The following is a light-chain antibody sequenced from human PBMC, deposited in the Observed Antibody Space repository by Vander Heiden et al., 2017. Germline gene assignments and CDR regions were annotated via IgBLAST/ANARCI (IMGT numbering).Light chain of an antibody. CDR2: GAS. CDR3: QRDGSSPT. CDR1: QRVSGDY. J-gene: IGKJ1*01. V-gene: IGKV3-20*01. Sequence: IVSTQPPGTLSLSPGERATLSCRASQRVSGDYLAWYQQKPGQAARLLIYGASRRAAGIPDRFSGSGSGSGSGTDFTLTSSRLDPDDFAVYYCQRDGSSPTFGQGTKVEIK.